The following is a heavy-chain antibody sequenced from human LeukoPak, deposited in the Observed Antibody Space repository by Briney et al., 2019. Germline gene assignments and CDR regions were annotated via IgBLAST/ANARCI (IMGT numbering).Heavy chain of an antibody. CDR2: MNPNSGNT. Sequence: GASVKVSCKASGYTFTRYDINWVRQATGQGLEWMGWMNPNSGNTGYAQKFQGRVTMTRNTSISTAYMELGSLRSEDTAVYYCARGNPYYDFWSGPNYYYYMDVWGKGTTVTVSS. CDR1: GYTFTRYD. D-gene: IGHD3-3*01. J-gene: IGHJ6*03. V-gene: IGHV1-8*01. CDR3: ARGNPYYDFWSGPNYYYYMDV.